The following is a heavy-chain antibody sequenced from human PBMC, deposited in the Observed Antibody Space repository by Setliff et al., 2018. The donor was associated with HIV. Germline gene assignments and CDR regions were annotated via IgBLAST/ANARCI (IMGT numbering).Heavy chain of an antibody. CDR2: INAGNGNT. CDR1: GYTFTSYA. J-gene: IGHJ6*03. D-gene: IGHD3-3*01. Sequence: RASVKVSCKASGYTFTSYAMHWVRQAPGQRLEWMGWINAGNGNTKYSQKFQGRLTITRDTSATTVYMELSGLRSEDTAVYYCARDERDYDFWNGYSYYMDVWGKGTTVTVSS. V-gene: IGHV1-3*01. CDR3: ARDERDYDFWNGYSYYMDV.